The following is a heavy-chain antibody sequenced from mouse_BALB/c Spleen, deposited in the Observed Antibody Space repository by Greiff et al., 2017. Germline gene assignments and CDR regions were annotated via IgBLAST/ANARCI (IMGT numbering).Heavy chain of an antibody. Sequence: EVKLVESGGGLVQPGGSLKLSCAASGFTFSSYTMSWVRQTPEKRLEWVAYISNGGGSTYYPDTVKGRFTISRDNAKNTLYLQMSSLKSEDTAMYYCARCGNPWFAYWGQGTLVTVAA. CDR2: ISNGGGST. D-gene: IGHD2-1*01. CDR1: GFTFSSYT. J-gene: IGHJ3*01. V-gene: IGHV5-12-2*01. CDR3: ARCGNPWFAY.